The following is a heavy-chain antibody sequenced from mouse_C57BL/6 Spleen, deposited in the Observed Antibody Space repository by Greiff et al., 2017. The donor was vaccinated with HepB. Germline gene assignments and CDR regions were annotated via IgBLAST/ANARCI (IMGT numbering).Heavy chain of an antibody. V-gene: IGHV1-55*01. Sequence: QVQLQQPGAELVKPGASVKMSCKASGYTFTSYWITWVKQRPGQGLEWIGDIYPGSGSTNYNEKFKIKATLTVDTSSSTAYMQLSILTSEDSAVYCCAREDCYGRTTEAYWGQGTLVTVSA. CDR2: IYPGSGST. CDR1: GYTFTSYW. J-gene: IGHJ3*01. CDR3: AREDCYGRTTEAY. D-gene: IGHD1-1*01.